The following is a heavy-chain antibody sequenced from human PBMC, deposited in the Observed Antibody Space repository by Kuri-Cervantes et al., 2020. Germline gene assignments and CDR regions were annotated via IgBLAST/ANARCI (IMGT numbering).Heavy chain of an antibody. CDR3: TTDGIAVAATDY. CDR2: IKSKTDGGTT. J-gene: IGHJ4*02. CDR1: GFIFNTYW. Sequence: GGSLRLSCAASGFIFNTYWMSWVRQAPGKGLEWVGRIKSKTDGGTTDYAAPVKGRFTISRDDSKNTLYLQMNSLKTEDTAVYYCTTDGIAVAATDYWGQGTLVTVSS. V-gene: IGHV3-15*01. D-gene: IGHD6-19*01.